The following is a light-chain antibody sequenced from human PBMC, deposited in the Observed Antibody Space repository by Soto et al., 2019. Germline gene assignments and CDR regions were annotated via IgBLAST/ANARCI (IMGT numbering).Light chain of an antibody. Sequence: QSALTQSRSVSGFPGQSVTISCTGTSSDVGGYNYVSWYQQHPGKAPKLMIYDVSKRPSWVPDRFSGSKSGNTASLTISGLQAEDEADYYCCSYAGSYTFYVFGTGTKLTVL. CDR3: CSYAGSYTFYV. CDR2: DVS. CDR1: SSDVGGYNY. V-gene: IGLV2-11*01. J-gene: IGLJ1*01.